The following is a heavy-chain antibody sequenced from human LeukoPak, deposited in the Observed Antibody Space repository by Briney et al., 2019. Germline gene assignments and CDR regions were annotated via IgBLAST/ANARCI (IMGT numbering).Heavy chain of an antibody. Sequence: PSETLSLTCTVSGGSISSYYWSWIRQPPGKGLEWIGYIYYSGSTNYNPSLKSRVTISVDTSKNQFSLKLSSVTAADTAVYYCARGAVRGVKVRYYMDVWGKGTTVTIPS. CDR3: ARGAVRGVKVRYYMDV. CDR2: IYYSGST. J-gene: IGHJ6*03. V-gene: IGHV4-59*01. CDR1: GGSISSYY. D-gene: IGHD3-10*01.